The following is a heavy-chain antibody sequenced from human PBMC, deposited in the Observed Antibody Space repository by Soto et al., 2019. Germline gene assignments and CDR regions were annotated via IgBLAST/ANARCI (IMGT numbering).Heavy chain of an antibody. CDR1: GYSFSSYA. CDR2: MNAGNGDT. Sequence: ASVKVSCKASGYSFSSYAIHWVRQAPGQSLEWMGCMNAGNGDTKYSQKFQGRVTITRDKSASTSYMQPSSLRSEDTAVYYCARDDHYYGSGYCSRSYLWENWFDPWGQGTQVPSPQ. D-gene: IGHD3-10*01. CDR3: ARDDHYYGSGYCSRSYLWENWFDP. J-gene: IGHJ5*02. V-gene: IGHV1-3*01.